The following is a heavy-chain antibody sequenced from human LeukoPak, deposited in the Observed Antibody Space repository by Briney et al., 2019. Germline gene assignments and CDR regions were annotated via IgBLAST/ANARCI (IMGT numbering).Heavy chain of an antibody. Sequence: SETLSLTCTVSGGSISNYYWSWIRQPRGKGLEWIGYIYYSGSTNYNPSLKSRVTISVDTSKNQFSLKLSSVTAADTAVYYCARANSGSYRIWGQGTLVTVSS. V-gene: IGHV4-59*01. CDR2: IYYSGST. D-gene: IGHD1-26*01. CDR1: GGSISNYY. J-gene: IGHJ4*02. CDR3: ARANSGSYRI.